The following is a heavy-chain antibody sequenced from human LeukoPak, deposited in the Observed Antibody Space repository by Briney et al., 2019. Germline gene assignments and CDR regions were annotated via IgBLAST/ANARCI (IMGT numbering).Heavy chain of an antibody. CDR1: GGSFSGYY. Sequence: SETLSLTCAVYGGSFSGYYWSWIRQPPGKGLEWIGEINHSGSTNYNPSLKSRVTISADTSKNQFSLKLSSVTAADTAVYYCARGGVRDFWSGRKANNWFDPWGQGTLVTVSS. D-gene: IGHD3-3*01. V-gene: IGHV4-34*01. J-gene: IGHJ5*02. CDR3: ARGGVRDFWSGRKANNWFDP. CDR2: INHSGST.